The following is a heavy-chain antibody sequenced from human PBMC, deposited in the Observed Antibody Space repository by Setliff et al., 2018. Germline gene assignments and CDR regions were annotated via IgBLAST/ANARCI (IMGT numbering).Heavy chain of an antibody. J-gene: IGHJ2*01. Sequence: PSETLSLTCTVSGGSISSHYWSWIRQPPGKGLEWIGYIYYSGSTNYNPSLKSRVTISVDTSKNQLSLKLSSVTAADTAVYYCARTSSRRYFDLWGRGTLVTVSS. V-gene: IGHV4-59*11. CDR3: ARTSSRRYFDL. D-gene: IGHD4-17*01. CDR1: GGSISSHY. CDR2: IYYSGST.